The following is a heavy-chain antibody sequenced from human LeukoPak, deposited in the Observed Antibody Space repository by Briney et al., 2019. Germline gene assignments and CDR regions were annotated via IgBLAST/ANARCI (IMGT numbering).Heavy chain of an antibody. CDR1: GGSFRGYY. CDR2: INHSGST. CDR3: ARGSFRHGAGSLTFYYFYDMVV. V-gene: IGHV4-34*01. J-gene: IGHJ6*03. Sequence: SETLSLTCAVYGGSFRGYYWSWIRQPPGKGLEGIGEINHSGSTNFDPSLKSRVTISVATSKNQFALKMSSATSADTAVYYCARGSFRHGAGSLTFYYFYDMVVWGKGNTVTVSS. D-gene: IGHD3-10*01.